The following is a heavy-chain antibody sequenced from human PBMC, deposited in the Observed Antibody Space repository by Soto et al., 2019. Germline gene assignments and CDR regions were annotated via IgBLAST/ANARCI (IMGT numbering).Heavy chain of an antibody. J-gene: IGHJ6*02. CDR2: IYYSGST. V-gene: IGHV4-61*01. D-gene: IGHD1-26*01. Sequence: SETLSLPCTVSGGSVSSGSYYRSWIRQPPGKGLEWIGYIYYSGSTNYNPSLKSRVTISVDTSKNQFSLKLSSVTAADTAVYYCAREVEVGASPDYYYYGMDVWGQGTTVTVSS. CDR3: AREVEVGASPDYYYYGMDV. CDR1: GGSVSSGSYY.